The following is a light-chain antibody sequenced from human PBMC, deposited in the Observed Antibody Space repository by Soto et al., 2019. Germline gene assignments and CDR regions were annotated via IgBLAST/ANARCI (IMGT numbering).Light chain of an antibody. Sequence: EIVMTQSPATLSLSPGERATLSCRASQSVDKYLVWYQQKPGQAPRLLIYDASNRATGIPARFSGSGSGTDFTLTISSLEPEDFAVYYCQQRGNRPPWTFGKGTKVDIK. V-gene: IGKV3-11*01. CDR3: QQRGNRPPWT. CDR2: DAS. J-gene: IGKJ1*01. CDR1: QSVDKY.